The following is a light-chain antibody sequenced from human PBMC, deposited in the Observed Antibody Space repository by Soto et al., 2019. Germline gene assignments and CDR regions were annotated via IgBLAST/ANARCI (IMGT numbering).Light chain of an antibody. J-gene: IGLJ1*01. CDR2: EVS. Sequence: QSALTQPASVSGSAGQSITISCTGTSSDVGGYDYVSWFQQHPGKAPKLMISEVSNRPSGVSNRFSGSKSGNTASLTISGLQAEDEADYYCSSYTSSSTYVFGTGTKVTVL. CDR3: SSYTSSSTYV. V-gene: IGLV2-14*01. CDR1: SSDVGGYDY.